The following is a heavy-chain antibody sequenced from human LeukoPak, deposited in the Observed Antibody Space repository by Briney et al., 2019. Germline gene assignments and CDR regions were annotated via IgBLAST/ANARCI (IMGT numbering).Heavy chain of an antibody. V-gene: IGHV3-30*04. CDR2: ISYDGSNK. J-gene: IGHJ4*02. D-gene: IGHD5-24*01. CDR1: GFTFSSYA. CDR3: ARVNGYNYGSLDY. Sequence: GGSLRLSCAASGFTFSSYAMHWVRQAPGKGLEWVAVISYDGSNKYYADSVKGRFTISRDNSKNTLYLQMNSLRAEDTAVYYCARVNGYNYGSLDYWGQGTLSPSPQ.